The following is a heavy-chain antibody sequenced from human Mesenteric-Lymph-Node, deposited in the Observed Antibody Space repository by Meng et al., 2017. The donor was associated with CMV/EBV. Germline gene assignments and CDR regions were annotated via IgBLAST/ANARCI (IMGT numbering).Heavy chain of an antibody. CDR1: GFTFSTYW. J-gene: IGHJ4*02. D-gene: IGHD1-26*01. CDR3: VKGGTQDLDY. CDR2: IKYDGSEK. Sequence: GGSLRLSCAASGFTFSTYWMGWVRQVPGKGLEWVANIKYDGSEKYYVDSLKGRFTIARDNVKNSLFLQMNGLRADDTAMYYCVKGGTQDLDYWGQGTLVTVSS. V-gene: IGHV3-7*01.